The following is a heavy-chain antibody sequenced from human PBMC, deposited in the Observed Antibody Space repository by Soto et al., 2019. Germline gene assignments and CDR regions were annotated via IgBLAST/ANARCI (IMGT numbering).Heavy chain of an antibody. CDR3: ARCGGDCYLDAFDI. J-gene: IGHJ3*02. Sequence: SETLSLTCAVSGGSISSSNWWSWVRQPPGKGLEWIGEIYHSGSTNYNPSLKSRVTISVDKSKNQFSLKLSSVTAADTAVYYCARCGGDCYLDAFDIWGQGTMVTVSS. V-gene: IGHV4-4*02. CDR1: GGSISSSNW. D-gene: IGHD2-21*02. CDR2: IYHSGST.